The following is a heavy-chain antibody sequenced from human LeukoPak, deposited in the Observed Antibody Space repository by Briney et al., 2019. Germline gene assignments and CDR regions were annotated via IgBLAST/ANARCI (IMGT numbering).Heavy chain of an antibody. V-gene: IGHV1-69*04. CDR1: GGTFSSYA. Sequence: SVKVSCKASGGTFSSYAISWVRQAPGQGLEWMGRIIPILGIANYAQKFQGRATITADKSTSTAYMELSSLRSEDTAVYYCARGDVVVVAASMPSGYYYGMDVWGQGTTVTVSS. CDR2: IIPILGIA. J-gene: IGHJ6*02. CDR3: ARGDVVVVAASMPSGYYYGMDV. D-gene: IGHD2-15*01.